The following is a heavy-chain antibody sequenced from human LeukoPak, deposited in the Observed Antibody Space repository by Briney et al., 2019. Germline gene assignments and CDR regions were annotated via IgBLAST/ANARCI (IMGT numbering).Heavy chain of an antibody. Sequence: ASVKVSCKVSGYTFTSYYMHWVRQAPGQGLEWMGVINPSGGSTSYAQNFQGRVTMTRDMSTSTVYMELTSLRSEDTALYYCARGGGYYDTYGYYLLEYWGQGTLVTVSS. J-gene: IGHJ4*02. V-gene: IGHV1-46*01. CDR2: INPSGGST. CDR1: GYTFTSYY. CDR3: ARGGGYYDTYGYYLLEY. D-gene: IGHD3-22*01.